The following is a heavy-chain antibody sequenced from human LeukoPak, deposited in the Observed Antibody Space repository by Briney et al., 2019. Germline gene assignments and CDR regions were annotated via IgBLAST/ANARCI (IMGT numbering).Heavy chain of an antibody. V-gene: IGHV3-11*04. CDR1: GFIFSDYY. D-gene: IGHD3-22*01. J-gene: IGHJ3*02. CDR2: VTASGGAK. CDR3: ARGVSYYDRGAFDI. Sequence: GGSLRLSREVSGFIFSDYYMSWIRQAPGKGLEWISHVTASGGAKYYADSVKGRFTISRDDAKQSLYLQMNSLRAEDTAVYYCARGVSYYDRGAFDIWGQGTLVSVSS.